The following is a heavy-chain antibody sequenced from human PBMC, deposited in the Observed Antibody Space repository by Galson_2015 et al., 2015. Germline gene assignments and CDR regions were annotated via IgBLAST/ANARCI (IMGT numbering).Heavy chain of an antibody. J-gene: IGHJ4*02. V-gene: IGHV1-3*01. Sequence: SVKVSCKASGYTFTSYAMHWVRQAPGQRLEWMGWINAGNGNTKYSQKFQGRVTITRDTSAGTAYMELSGLRSEDTAVYYCAREELVLYGGIPYWGQGTLVTVSS. CDR3: AREELVLYGGIPY. CDR2: INAGNGNT. CDR1: GYTFTSYA. D-gene: IGHD4-23*01.